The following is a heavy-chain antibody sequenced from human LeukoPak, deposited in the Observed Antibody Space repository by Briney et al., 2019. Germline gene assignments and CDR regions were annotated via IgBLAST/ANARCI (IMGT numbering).Heavy chain of an antibody. CDR3: ARHDSRGFSFDY. J-gene: IGHJ4*02. CDR2: INPSAGST. Sequence: ASVKVSCKASGYTFTTYYMHWVRQAPGQGLECMGIINPSAGSTSYAQKFQGRVTMTTDTSTGTVYMELSSLRSEDTAMYYCARHDSRGFSFDYWGQGTLVTVSS. V-gene: IGHV1-46*01. CDR1: GYTFTTYY. D-gene: IGHD3-22*01.